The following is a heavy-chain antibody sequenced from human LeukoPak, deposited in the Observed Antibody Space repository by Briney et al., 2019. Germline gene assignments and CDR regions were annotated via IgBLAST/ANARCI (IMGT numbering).Heavy chain of an antibody. Sequence: SQTLSLTCTVSGGSISSGSYYWSWIRQPAGKGLERIGRIYTSGSTNYNPSLKSRVTISVDTSKNQFSLKLSSGTAADTAVYYCSRARGNSYGLYYWGGGTLVTVSS. CDR3: SRARGNSYGLYY. V-gene: IGHV4-61*02. CDR2: IYTSGST. D-gene: IGHD5-18*01. CDR1: GGSISSGSYY. J-gene: IGHJ4*02.